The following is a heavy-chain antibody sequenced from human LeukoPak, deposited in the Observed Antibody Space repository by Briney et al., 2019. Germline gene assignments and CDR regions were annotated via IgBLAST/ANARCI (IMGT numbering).Heavy chain of an antibody. CDR3: AKRTMSAFDS. CDR2: ISGSGNGT. J-gene: IGHJ4*02. D-gene: IGHD5-24*01. V-gene: IGHV3-23*01. Sequence: GGSLRLSCTASGFTFRTYAMNWVRQAPGKGLEWLSGISGSGNGTYYADSVRGRFIISRDNSKNMVYLQMNSLTVEDAATYYCAKRTMSAFDSWGQGTLLIVSS. CDR1: GFTFRTYA.